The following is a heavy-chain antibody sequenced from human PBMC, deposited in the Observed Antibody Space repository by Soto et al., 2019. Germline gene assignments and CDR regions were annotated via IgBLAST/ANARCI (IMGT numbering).Heavy chain of an antibody. D-gene: IGHD3-16*02. CDR1: GGSISSGDYY. CDR3: ARGLYDYVWGSYRYTQHFDY. V-gene: IGHV4-30-4*01. J-gene: IGHJ4*02. Sequence: SETLSLTCTVSGGSISSGDYYWSWIRQPPGKGLEWIGYIYYSGSTYYNPSLKSRVTISVDTSKNQFSLKLSSVTAADTVVYYCARGLYDYVWGSYRYTQHFDYWGQGTLVTVSS. CDR2: IYYSGST.